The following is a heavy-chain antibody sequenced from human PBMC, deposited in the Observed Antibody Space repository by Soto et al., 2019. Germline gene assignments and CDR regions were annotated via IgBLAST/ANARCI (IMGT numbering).Heavy chain of an antibody. CDR3: ARVKGGTTRRAFDS. V-gene: IGHV4-31*03. D-gene: IGHD1-7*01. CDR2: IYDNGGA. CDR1: GDSISSGGYY. J-gene: IGHJ4*02. Sequence: PSETLSLTCTVSGDSISSGGYYWRWIRQHPGKGLEWIGYIYDNGGAYYSPSLKGRVVISVDRSENQFSLRLSSVTAADTAVYYCARVKGGTTRRAFDSWGQGTLVTVSS.